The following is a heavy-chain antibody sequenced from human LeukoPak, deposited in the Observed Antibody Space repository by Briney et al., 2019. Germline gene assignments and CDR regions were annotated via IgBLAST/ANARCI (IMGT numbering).Heavy chain of an antibody. CDR1: GGSISVSSYY. D-gene: IGHD3-22*01. V-gene: IGHV4-39*01. CDR2: IYHSGST. J-gene: IGHJ4*02. CDR3: ARVRRRYYDSSGLYYFVY. Sequence: SSETLSLTCTVSGGSISVSSYYWAWIRQPPGKGLEWIGSIYHSGSTYYKPSLKSRVTISVDTSKNQFSLKLISVTAADTAVYYCARVRRRYYDSSGLYYFVYWGQGTLVTVSS.